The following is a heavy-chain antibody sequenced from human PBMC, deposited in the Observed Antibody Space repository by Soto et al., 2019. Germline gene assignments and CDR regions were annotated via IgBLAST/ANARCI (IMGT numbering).Heavy chain of an antibody. CDR3: ARLDLGYCISTTCPPYYYYYGMDV. CDR2: IYYSGDT. D-gene: IGHD2-2*01. V-gene: IGHV4-31*03. J-gene: IGHJ6*02. Sequence: SETLSLTCTVSGVSINSGAHYWSWLRQHPGKGLEWIGYIYYSGDTQYNPSLKSRVTISLDTSKNQFSLKLSSVTAADTAVYYCARLDLGYCISTTCPPYYYYYGMDVWGQGTTVTVSS. CDR1: GVSINSGAHY.